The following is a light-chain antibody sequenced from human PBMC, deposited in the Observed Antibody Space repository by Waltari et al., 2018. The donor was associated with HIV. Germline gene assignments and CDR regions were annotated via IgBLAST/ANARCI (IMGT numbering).Light chain of an antibody. CDR3: QQSYSTPRT. Sequence: DIQMTQSPSSLSASVGDRVTITCRASQDIRTYLNWYQQNPGRAPNLLIYSATRLQSGVPSRFSGSGSGTEFTLTISSVQPEDFATYYCQQSYSTPRTFGQGTKREIK. V-gene: IGKV1-39*01. CDR2: SAT. CDR1: QDIRTY. J-gene: IGKJ2*01.